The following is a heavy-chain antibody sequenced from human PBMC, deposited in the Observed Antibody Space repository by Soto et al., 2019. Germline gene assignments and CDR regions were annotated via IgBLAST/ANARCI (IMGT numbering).Heavy chain of an antibody. Sequence: PGGSLRLSCVASGFMYSSYAMHWVRQAPGKGLEWVAVISYDGSKKYFADSVKGRFTISRDNSKNTLYLQMNSLRAEDTAIYYCARASGESYPGSRVFDSWGQGTRVTVSS. CDR1: GFMYSSYA. D-gene: IGHD3-10*01. CDR2: ISYDGSKK. J-gene: IGHJ4*02. V-gene: IGHV3-30-3*01. CDR3: ARASGESYPGSRVFDS.